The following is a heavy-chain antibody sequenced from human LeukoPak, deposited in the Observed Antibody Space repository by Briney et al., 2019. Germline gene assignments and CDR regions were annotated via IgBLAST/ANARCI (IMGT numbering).Heavy chain of an antibody. CDR3: AKDRYGDYVSGGFNWFDP. CDR1: GFTFSSYA. CDR2: ISGSGGST. Sequence: GGSLRLSCAAPGFTFSSYAMSWVRQAPGKGLEWVSAISGSGGSTYYADSVKGRFTISRDNSKNTLYLQMNSLRAEDTAVYYCAKDRYGDYVSGGFNWFDPWGQGALVTVSS. J-gene: IGHJ5*02. D-gene: IGHD4-17*01. V-gene: IGHV3-23*01.